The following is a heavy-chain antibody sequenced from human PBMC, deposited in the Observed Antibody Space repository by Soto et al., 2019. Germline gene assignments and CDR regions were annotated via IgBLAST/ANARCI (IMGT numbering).Heavy chain of an antibody. J-gene: IGHJ4*02. CDR3: ATPFTTLLDY. CDR1: GFTFSNYD. CDR2: ISRSGGSA. D-gene: IGHD4-4*01. Sequence: EVQLLESGGGLVQPGGSLRLSCAASGFTFSNYDMSWVRQAPGKGLEWVSSISRSGGSAYYADSVKGRFTFSRDNSKNTLFLQMNSLRAEYTAIYYCATPFTTLLDYWGQGALVTVSS. V-gene: IGHV3-23*01.